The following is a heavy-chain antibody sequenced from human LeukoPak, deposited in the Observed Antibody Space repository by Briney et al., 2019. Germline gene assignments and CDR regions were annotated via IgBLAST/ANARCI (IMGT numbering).Heavy chain of an antibody. D-gene: IGHD4-17*01. J-gene: IGHJ4*02. CDR1: GFTFSTYA. CDR2: IRGSDGST. CDR3: AKDVYGDYGGLDY. V-gene: IGHV3-23*01. Sequence: GGSLRLSCAATGFTFSTYAMSWVRQAPGKGLEWVSSIRGSDGSTYYADSVKGRFAISRDNSKNTLYLQMNSLRAEDTAVYYCAKDVYGDYGGLDYWGQGTLVTVSS.